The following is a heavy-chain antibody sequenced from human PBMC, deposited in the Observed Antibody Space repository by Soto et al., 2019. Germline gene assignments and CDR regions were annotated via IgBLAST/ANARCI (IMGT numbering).Heavy chain of an antibody. CDR3: AREDCSGGSCYVRPYDY. J-gene: IGHJ4*02. D-gene: IGHD2-15*01. CDR2: ISSSGSTI. V-gene: IGHV3-11*01. CDR1: GFTFSDYY. Sequence: GGSLRLSCAASGFTFSDYYMSWIRQAPGKGLEWVSYISSSGSTIYYADSVKGRFTISRDNAKNSLYLQMNSLRAEDTAVYYCAREDCSGGSCYVRPYDYWGQGTLVTVSS.